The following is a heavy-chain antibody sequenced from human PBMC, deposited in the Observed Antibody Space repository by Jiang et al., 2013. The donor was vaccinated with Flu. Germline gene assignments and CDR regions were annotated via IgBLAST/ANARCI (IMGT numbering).Heavy chain of an antibody. V-gene: IGHV3-30-3*01. Sequence: EWVAVISYDGSNKYYADSVERAGFTISRDNSKNTLYLQMNSLRAEDTAVYYCARDPLRYCSGGSCSGYFQHWGQGTLVTVSS. CDR3: ARDPLRYCSGGSCSGYFQH. D-gene: IGHD2-15*01. CDR2: ISYDGSNK. J-gene: IGHJ1*01.